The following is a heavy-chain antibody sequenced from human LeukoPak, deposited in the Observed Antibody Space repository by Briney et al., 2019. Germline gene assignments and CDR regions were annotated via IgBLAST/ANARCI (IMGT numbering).Heavy chain of an antibody. CDR2: ISSRGYYI. Sequence: GGSLRLSCAASGFTFSSYSMNWVRQAPGKGLEWVSSISSRGYYIYYADPLKGRFTISRDNAKNSLYLQMNSLRAEDTAVYYCATLGVRGAPYYFDYWGQGTLVTVSS. J-gene: IGHJ4*02. CDR3: ATLGVRGAPYYFDY. V-gene: IGHV3-21*01. CDR1: GFTFSSYS. D-gene: IGHD3-10*01.